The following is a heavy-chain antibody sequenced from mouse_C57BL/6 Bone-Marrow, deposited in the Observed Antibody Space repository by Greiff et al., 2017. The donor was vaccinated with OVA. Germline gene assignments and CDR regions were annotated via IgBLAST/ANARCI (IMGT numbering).Heavy chain of an antibody. CDR1: GYTFTDYE. Sequence: VQLQQSGAELVRPGASVTLSCKASGYTFTDYEMHWVKQTPVHGLEWIGAIDPETGGTAYNQKFKGKAMLTADKSSSTAYMELRSLTSEDSAVYYCTTPYGNYGAYWGQGTLVTVSA. CDR2: IDPETGGT. CDR3: TTPYGNYGAY. J-gene: IGHJ3*01. D-gene: IGHD2-1*01. V-gene: IGHV1-15*01.